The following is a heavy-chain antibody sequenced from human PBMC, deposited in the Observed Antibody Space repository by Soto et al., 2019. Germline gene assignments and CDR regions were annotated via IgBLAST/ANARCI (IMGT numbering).Heavy chain of an antibody. D-gene: IGHD2-15*01. CDR2: IYWDDDK. CDR3: AHRPSYCRPGSCYSGFDY. Sequence: QITLKESGPPLVKPTQTLTLTCTFSGFSLSTSGVGVGWIRQPPGKALEWLALIYWDDDKRYSPSLKSRLTITKDTSKNQVVLTMTNMDPVDTATYYCAHRPSYCRPGSCYSGFDYWGQGTLVTVSS. CDR1: GFSLSTSGVG. V-gene: IGHV2-5*02. J-gene: IGHJ4*02.